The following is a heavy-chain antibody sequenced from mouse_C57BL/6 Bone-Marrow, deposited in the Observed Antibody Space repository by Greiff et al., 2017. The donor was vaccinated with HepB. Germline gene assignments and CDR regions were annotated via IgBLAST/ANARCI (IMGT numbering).Heavy chain of an antibody. V-gene: IGHV1-75*01. Sequence: QVQLKESGPELVKPGASVKISCKASGYTFTDYYINWVKQRPGQGLEWIGWIFPGSGSTYYNEKFKGKATLTVDKSSSTAYMLLSSLTSEDSAVYVCARPTATVVEMDYWGQGTSVTVSS. CDR3: ARPTATVVEMDY. CDR2: IFPGSGST. J-gene: IGHJ4*01. D-gene: IGHD1-1*01. CDR1: GYTFTDYY.